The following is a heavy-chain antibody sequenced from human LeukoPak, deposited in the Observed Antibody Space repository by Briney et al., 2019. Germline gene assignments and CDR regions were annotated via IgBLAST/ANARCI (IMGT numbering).Heavy chain of an antibody. CDR1: GFTFSNYW. Sequence: GGALRLSCAASGFTFSNYWMSWVRQAPGKGLEWVASIDQYGRAKYYVDSVRGRFTFSRDNTKNSLHLQMNSLRAEDTAVYYCARADSYGSILDYWGQGTRVIDSS. J-gene: IGHJ4*02. D-gene: IGHD5-18*01. V-gene: IGHV3-7*04. CDR2: IDQYGRAK. CDR3: ARADSYGSILDY.